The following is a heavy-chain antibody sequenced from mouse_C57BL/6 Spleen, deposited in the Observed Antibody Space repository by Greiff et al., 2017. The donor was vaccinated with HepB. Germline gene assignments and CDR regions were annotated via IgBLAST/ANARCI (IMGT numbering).Heavy chain of an antibody. Sequence: LVESGAELVRPGTSVKMSCKASGYTFTNYWIGWAKQRPGHGLEWIGDIYPGGGYTNYNEKFKGKATLTADKSSSTAYMTFSSLTSEDSAIYYCARRDYGSQYYFDYWGQGTTLTVSS. CDR2: IYPGGGYT. D-gene: IGHD1-1*01. V-gene: IGHV1-63*01. J-gene: IGHJ2*01. CDR1: GYTFTNYW. CDR3: ARRDYGSQYYFDY.